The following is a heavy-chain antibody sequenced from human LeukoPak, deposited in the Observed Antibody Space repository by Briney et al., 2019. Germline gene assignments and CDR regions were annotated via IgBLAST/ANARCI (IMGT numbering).Heavy chain of an antibody. D-gene: IGHD1-1*01. V-gene: IGHV4-34*01. J-gene: IGHJ4*02. CDR3: ARGRQLNS. CDR2: INHSGDT. Sequence: SETLSLTCAVYGGSFSDYLWSWIRQFPGKGLEWIGEINHSGDTNYNPSLKSRVTISVDTSKNQFSLKLSSVTAADTAVYSCARGRQLNSWGQGSLVTVSS. CDR1: GGSFSDYL.